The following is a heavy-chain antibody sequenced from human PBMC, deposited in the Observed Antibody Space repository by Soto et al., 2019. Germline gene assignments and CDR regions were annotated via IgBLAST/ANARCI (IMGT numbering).Heavy chain of an antibody. D-gene: IGHD3-3*01. CDR2: ISGDGTRT. Sequence: LRLSCAASGFNFYNYAMTWVRQAPGKGLEWASGISGDGTRTYYGDSVKGRFTISRDNSKNTVFLQMNSLRAEDTALYYCVKDLRPNRGWFGPWGQGTRVTVSS. CDR1: GFNFYNYA. CDR3: VKDLRPNRGWFGP. V-gene: IGHV3-23*01. J-gene: IGHJ5*02.